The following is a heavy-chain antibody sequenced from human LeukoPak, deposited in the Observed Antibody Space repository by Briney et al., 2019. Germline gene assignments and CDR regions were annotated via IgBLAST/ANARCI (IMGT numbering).Heavy chain of an antibody. V-gene: IGHV3-30-3*01. CDR2: ISYDGSNK. Sequence: PGGSLRLSCAASGFTFSSYAMHWVPQAPGKGLERVAVISYDGSNKYYADSVKGRFTISRDNSKNTLYLQMNSLRAEDTAVYYCARGPVEMATMTYFDYWGQGTLVTVSS. CDR3: ARGPVEMATMTYFDY. CDR1: GFTFSSYA. J-gene: IGHJ4*02. D-gene: IGHD5-24*01.